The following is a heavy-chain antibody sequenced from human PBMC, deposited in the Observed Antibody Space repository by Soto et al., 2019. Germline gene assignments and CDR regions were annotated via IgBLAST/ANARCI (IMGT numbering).Heavy chain of an antibody. CDR2: ISAYNGNT. J-gene: IGHJ6*01. D-gene: IGHD6-19*01. CDR3: AIGGIIAVDSYYYGMDV. Sequence: ASVKVSCKASGYTFTSYGISWVRQAPGQGLEWMGWISAYNGNTNYAQKLQGRVTMTTDTSTSTAYMELRSLRSDDTAAYYRAIGGIIAVDSYYYGMDVWREGITVIVSS. V-gene: IGHV1-18*04. CDR1: GYTFTSYG.